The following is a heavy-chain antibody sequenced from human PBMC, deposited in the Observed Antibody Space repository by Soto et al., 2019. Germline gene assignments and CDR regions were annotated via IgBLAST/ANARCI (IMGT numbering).Heavy chain of an antibody. CDR1: GFTFSDYY. V-gene: IGHV3-11*05. CDR3: ARDHYGPGWFDP. CDR2: ISSSSSYT. Sequence: LRLSCAASGFTFSDYYMSWIRQAPGKGLEWVSYISSSSSYTNYADSVKGRFTISRDNAKNSLYLQMNSLRAEDTAVYYCARDHYGPGWFDPWGQGTLVTVSS. J-gene: IGHJ5*02. D-gene: IGHD3-10*01.